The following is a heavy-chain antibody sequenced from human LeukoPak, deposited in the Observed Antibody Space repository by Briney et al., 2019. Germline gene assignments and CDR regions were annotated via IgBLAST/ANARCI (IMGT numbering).Heavy chain of an antibody. CDR1: GGSISSSSYY. D-gene: IGHD2-15*01. V-gene: IGHV4-39*01. Sequence: PSETLSLTCTVSGGSISSSSYYWGWIRQPPGKGLEWIGSISYSGSTYYNPSLKSRVTISVDTSKNQFSLKLSSVTAADTAVYYCARGGASYCSGGSCYSEWAGPGLDYWGQGTLVTVSS. CDR2: ISYSGST. CDR3: ARGGASYCSGGSCYSEWAGPGLDY. J-gene: IGHJ4*02.